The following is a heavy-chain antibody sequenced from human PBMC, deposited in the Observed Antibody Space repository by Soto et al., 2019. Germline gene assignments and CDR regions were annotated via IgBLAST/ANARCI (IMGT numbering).Heavy chain of an antibody. V-gene: IGHV4-34*01. CDR1: GGSFSCFY. J-gene: IGHJ2*01. CDR3: GSMAGPWYFDL. Sequence: SETLSLTCAVHGGSFSCFYCTWIRQPPGKGLEWIGEINHSGSSNYNPPLKSRVPMSLDTTRNQFSLSLNSVTAADTAVYHCGSMAGPWYFDLWGRGTLVTVSS. CDR2: INHSGSS. D-gene: IGHD3-10*01.